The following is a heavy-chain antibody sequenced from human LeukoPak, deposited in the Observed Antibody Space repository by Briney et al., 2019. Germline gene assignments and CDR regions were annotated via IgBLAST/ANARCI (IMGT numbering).Heavy chain of an antibody. CDR3: ARGGNYDILTGYYNPYYYYYMDV. J-gene: IGHJ6*03. D-gene: IGHD3-9*01. Sequence: TGGSLRLSCAASGFTFSSYAMNWVRQAPGKGLEWVSSISSSSSYIYYADSVKGRFTISRDNAKNSLYLQMNSLRAEDTAVYYCARGGNYDILTGYYNPYYYYYMDVWGKGTTVTVSS. CDR1: GFTFSSYA. V-gene: IGHV3-21*01. CDR2: ISSSSSYI.